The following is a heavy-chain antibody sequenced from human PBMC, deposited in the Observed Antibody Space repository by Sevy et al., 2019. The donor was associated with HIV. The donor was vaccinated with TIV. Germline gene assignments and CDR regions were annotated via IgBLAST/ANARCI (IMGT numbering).Heavy chain of an antibody. D-gene: IGHD1-26*01. V-gene: IGHV4-59*01. CDR1: GGSISGNF. CDR3: ASGSGSYYDAFHI. J-gene: IGHJ3*02. CDR2: IYYSGST. Sequence: SETLSLTCSVSGGSISGNFWTWIRQPPGKGLEWIGYIYYSGSTNSNPSLKSRVSISLDTSKNQFSLRLNSVTAADTAVYYCASGSGSYYDAFHIWGQGTTVTVSS.